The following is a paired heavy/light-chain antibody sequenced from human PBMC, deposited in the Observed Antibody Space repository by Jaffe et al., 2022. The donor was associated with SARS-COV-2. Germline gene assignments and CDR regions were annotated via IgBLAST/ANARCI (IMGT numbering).Light chain of an antibody. CDR2: AAS. CDR3: QQTYSTPWT. V-gene: IGKV1-39*01. J-gene: IGKJ1*01. Sequence: DIQMTQSPSSLYASVGDRVTITCRASQSISDFLNWYQQRPGKAPNVLIYAASSLQSGVPSRISGRGSGTDFTLTISSLQPEDFATYYCQQTYSTPWTFGQGTRVEIK. CDR1: QSISDF.
Heavy chain of an antibody. V-gene: IGHV3-7*03. CDR2: IDQDDSRE. CDR1: GFTFRNNW. Sequence: EVQLVESGGGLVQPGGSLRLSCAASGFTFRNNWMTWVRQAPGRGLEFVDIIDQDDSRESNVDSMQGRFTISRDNSKSSLYLQMDSLRAEDTAIYYCARILLTTSSTWVFDSWGQGTLVTVSS. D-gene: IGHD6-13*01. CDR3: ARILLTTSSTWVFDS. J-gene: IGHJ4*02.